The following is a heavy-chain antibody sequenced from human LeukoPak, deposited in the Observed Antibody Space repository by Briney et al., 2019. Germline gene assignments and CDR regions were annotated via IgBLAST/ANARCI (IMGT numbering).Heavy chain of an antibody. D-gene: IGHD3-9*01. CDR1: GSSISSGGYY. Sequence: SETLSLTCTVSGSSISSGGYYWSWIRQHPGKGLEWIGYIYYSGSTYYNPSLKSRVTISVDTSKNQFSLKLSSVTAADTAVYYCAREPPLRYYGMDVWGQGTTVTVSS. CDR2: IYYSGST. J-gene: IGHJ6*02. CDR3: AREPPLRYYGMDV. V-gene: IGHV4-31*03.